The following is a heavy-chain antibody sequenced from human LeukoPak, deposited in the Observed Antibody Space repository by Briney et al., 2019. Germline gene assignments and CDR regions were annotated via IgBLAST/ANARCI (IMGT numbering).Heavy chain of an antibody. CDR1: GFTFTTYG. J-gene: IGHJ3*01. D-gene: IGHD1-1*01. Sequence: GGSLRLSCAASGFTFTTYGVHWVRQAPGKGLEWVAYIRYDASNKYYADSVKGRFTIAIDNSKDTLFLQMNTLRAEDTAVYYCAGVHEAFDVWCKGQMVTVSS. V-gene: IGHV3-30*02. CDR3: AGVHEAFDV. CDR2: IRYDASNK.